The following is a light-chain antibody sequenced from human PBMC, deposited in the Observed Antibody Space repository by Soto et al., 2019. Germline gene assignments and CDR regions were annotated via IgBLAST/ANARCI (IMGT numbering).Light chain of an antibody. Sequence: IVWTQSPGTLSLSPGVRASLSCRASQRVSSNYLAWYPQKPGQAPRLLIYDASSRATSIPDRFTGSGSGTDFTLTIRRLEPEDFAVYYCQQYGTSPLTFDQGTRLEI. CDR2: DAS. CDR3: QQYGTSPLT. CDR1: QRVSSNY. V-gene: IGKV3-20*01. J-gene: IGKJ5*01.